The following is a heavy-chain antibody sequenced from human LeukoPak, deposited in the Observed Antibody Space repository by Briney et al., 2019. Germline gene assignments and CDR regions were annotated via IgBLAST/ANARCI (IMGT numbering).Heavy chain of an antibody. CDR2: INTNTGNP. Sequence: ASVKVSCKASGYTFTSYAMNWVRQAPGQGLEWMGWINTNTGNPTYAQGFTGRFVFSLDTSVSTAYLQISSLKAEDTAVYYCASRGYYYDSSGYAAPDWYFDLWGRGTLVTVSS. D-gene: IGHD3-22*01. CDR3: ASRGYYYDSSGYAAPDWYFDL. J-gene: IGHJ2*01. CDR1: GYTFTSYA. V-gene: IGHV7-4-1*02.